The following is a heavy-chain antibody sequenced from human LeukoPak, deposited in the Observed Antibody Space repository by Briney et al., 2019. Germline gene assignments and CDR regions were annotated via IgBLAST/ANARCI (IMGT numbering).Heavy chain of an antibody. CDR2: ISGSGGST. D-gene: IGHD3-16*02. V-gene: IGHV3-23*01. CDR3: AKVASGGSYDYVWGSYRYFDY. CDR1: GFTFSSYA. Sequence: GGSLRLSCAASGFTFSSYAMSWVRQAPGKGLEWVSAISGSGGSTYYADSVKGRFTISRDNSKNMLYLQMNSLRAEDTAVYYCAKVASGGSYDYVWGSYRYFDYWGQGTLVTVSS. J-gene: IGHJ4*02.